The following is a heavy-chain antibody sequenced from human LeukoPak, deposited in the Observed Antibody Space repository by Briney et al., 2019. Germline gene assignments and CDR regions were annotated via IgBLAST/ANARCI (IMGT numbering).Heavy chain of an antibody. J-gene: IGHJ4*02. CDR1: GGSISSYY. V-gene: IGHV4-59*01. CDR2: IYYSGST. Sequence: KASETLSLTCTVSGGSISSYYWSWIRQPPGKGLEWIGYIYYSGSTNYNPSLKSRVTISVDTSKNQFSLKLSSVTAADTAVYYCARVTVGASWFDYWGQGTLVTVSS. CDR3: ARVTVGASWFDY. D-gene: IGHD1-26*01.